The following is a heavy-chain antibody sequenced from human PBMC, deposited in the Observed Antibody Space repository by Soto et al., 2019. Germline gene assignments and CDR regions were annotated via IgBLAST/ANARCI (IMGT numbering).Heavy chain of an antibody. J-gene: IGHJ6*02. V-gene: IGHV3-23*01. CDR1: GFTFSSYA. CDR3: AKGSTQYYDYVGLYYYYGMDV. D-gene: IGHD3-16*01. Sequence: EVQLLESGGGLVQPGGSLRLSCAASGFTFSSYAMSWVRQAPGKGLEWVSAISGSGGSTYYADSVKGRFTISRDNSKNTLYLQMNSLRAEDTAVYYCAKGSTQYYDYVGLYYYYGMDVWGQGTTVTVSS. CDR2: ISGSGGST.